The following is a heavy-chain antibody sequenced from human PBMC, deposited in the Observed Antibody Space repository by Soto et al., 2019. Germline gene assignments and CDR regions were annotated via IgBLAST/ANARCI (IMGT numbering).Heavy chain of an antibody. V-gene: IGHV3-33*01. CDR1: GFTFSSYG. CDR2: MWSDGSDE. J-gene: IGHJ4*02. Sequence: PGGSLRLSCAASGFTFSSYGMHWVRQAPGKGLEWVAIMWSDGSDEYYADSVKGRFTVSRDNSKNTLYLQMNSLRAEDTAVYYCARGSGYYGSGSYYNLIDYCGRGTLVTVSS. D-gene: IGHD3-10*01. CDR3: ARGSGYYGSGSYYNLIDY.